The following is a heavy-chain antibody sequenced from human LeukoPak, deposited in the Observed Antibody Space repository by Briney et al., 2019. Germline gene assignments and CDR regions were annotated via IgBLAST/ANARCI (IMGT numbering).Heavy chain of an antibody. CDR3: ARVSVFGVVDDAFDI. CDR2: IYTSGGT. Sequence: SQTLSLTCTVSGGSISSGSYYWSWIRQPAGKGLEWIGRIYTSGGTNYNPSLKSRVTISVDTSKNQFSLKLSSVTAADTAVYYCARVSVFGVVDDAFDIWGQGTMVTVSS. D-gene: IGHD3-3*01. V-gene: IGHV4-61*02. CDR1: GGSISSGSYY. J-gene: IGHJ3*02.